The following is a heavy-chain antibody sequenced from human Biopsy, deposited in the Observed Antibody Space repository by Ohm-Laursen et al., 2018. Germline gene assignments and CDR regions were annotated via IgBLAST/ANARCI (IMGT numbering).Heavy chain of an antibody. Sequence: SLRLSCSASGFTFGHYAMHWVRQAPGKGLEWILLIWYDGTNEDYADSVKGRFTISRDNSKNTLYLQINTLTLGDTAFYYCARGLSSGWYGYFDVWGRGTLVTVSS. CDR3: ARGLSSGWYGYFDV. D-gene: IGHD6-19*01. CDR2: IWYDGTNE. CDR1: GFTFGHYA. J-gene: IGHJ2*01. V-gene: IGHV3-33*04.